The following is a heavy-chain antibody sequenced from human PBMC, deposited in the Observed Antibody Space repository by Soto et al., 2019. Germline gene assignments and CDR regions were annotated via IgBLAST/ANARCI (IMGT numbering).Heavy chain of an antibody. Sequence: QVHLVQSGAEVKKPGASVKVSCKASGYTFTSYGITWVRQAPGQGLEWMGWISAHNGNTDYAQKLQGRVIVTRDTSTSTGYMELRSLISDDTAVYSCARGRYGDYWGQGALVTVSS. V-gene: IGHV1-18*01. CDR2: ISAHNGNT. CDR3: ARGRYGDY. D-gene: IGHD1-1*01. CDR1: GYTFTSYG. J-gene: IGHJ4*02.